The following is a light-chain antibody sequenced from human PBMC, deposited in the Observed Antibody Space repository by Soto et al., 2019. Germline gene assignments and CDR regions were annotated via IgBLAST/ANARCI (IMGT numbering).Light chain of an antibody. V-gene: IGLV2-14*01. J-gene: IGLJ3*02. CDR1: SSDIGAYNY. CDR3: SSYTSRGTLV. Sequence: QSALTQPASLSGSPGQSITISCTGTSSDIGAYNYVSWYQHNPGNAPKLMIYEVTNRPSGVSSRFSGSKSGSTASLTISGLQSVDEADYYCSSYTSRGTLVFGGGTKLTVL. CDR2: EVT.